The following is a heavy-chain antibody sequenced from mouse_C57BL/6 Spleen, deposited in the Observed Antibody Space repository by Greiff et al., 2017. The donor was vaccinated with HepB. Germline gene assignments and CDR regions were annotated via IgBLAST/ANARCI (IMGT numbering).Heavy chain of an antibody. D-gene: IGHD2-3*01. V-gene: IGHV1-85*01. CDR1: GYTFTSYD. CDR3: ARDDNYAMDY. J-gene: IGHJ4*01. CDR2: IYPRDGST. Sequence: QVQLKESGPELVKPGASVKLSCKASGYTFTSYDINWVKQRPGQGLEWIGWIYPRDGSTKYNEKFKGKATLTVDTSSRTAYMELHSLTSEDSAVYFCARDDNYAMDYWGQGTSVTVSS.